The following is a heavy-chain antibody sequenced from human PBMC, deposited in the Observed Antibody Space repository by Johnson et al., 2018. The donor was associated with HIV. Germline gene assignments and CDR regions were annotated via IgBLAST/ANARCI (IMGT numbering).Heavy chain of an antibody. CDR3: AREQELIGERAFDI. Sequence: VQLLESGGGLVQPGGSLRLSCAASGFTFSSYDMHWVRQATGKGLEWVSAIGTAGDTYYPGSVKGRFTISRENAKNSLYLQMNSLRAGDTAVYYCAREQELIGERAFDIWGQGTMVTVSS. V-gene: IGHV3-13*01. CDR2: IGTAGDT. D-gene: IGHD6-13*01. J-gene: IGHJ3*02. CDR1: GFTFSSYD.